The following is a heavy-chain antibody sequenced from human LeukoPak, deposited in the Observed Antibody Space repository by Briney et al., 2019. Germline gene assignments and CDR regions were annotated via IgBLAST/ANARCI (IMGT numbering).Heavy chain of an antibody. D-gene: IGHD3-10*01. Sequence: PGGSLRLSCAASGFTFSSYGMHWVRQAPGKGLEWVAVISYDGSNKYYADSVKGRFTISRDNSKNTLYLQMNSLRAEDTAVYYCAKGSYSGSYDYWGQGTLVTVSS. V-gene: IGHV3-30*18. CDR3: AKGSYSGSYDY. CDR2: ISYDGSNK. CDR1: GFTFSSYG. J-gene: IGHJ4*02.